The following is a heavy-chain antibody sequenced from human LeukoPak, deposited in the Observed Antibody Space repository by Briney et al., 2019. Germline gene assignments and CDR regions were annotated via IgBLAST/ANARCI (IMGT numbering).Heavy chain of an antibody. CDR2: ISGSGGST. CDR1: GFTFRSYA. Sequence: PGGSLRLSCAASGFTFRSYAMSWVRLAPGKGLEWVSAISGSGGSTYYADSVKGRFTISRDNSKNTLFLQMNSLRAEDTAVYYCARVLGGSDILTGYYNYWGQGTLVTVSS. J-gene: IGHJ4*02. V-gene: IGHV3-23*01. CDR3: ARVLGGSDILTGYYNY. D-gene: IGHD3-9*01.